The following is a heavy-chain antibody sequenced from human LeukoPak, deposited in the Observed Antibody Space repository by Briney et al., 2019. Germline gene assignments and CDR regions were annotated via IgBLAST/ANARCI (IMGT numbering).Heavy chain of an antibody. D-gene: IGHD3-9*01. CDR3: ARDGHYDILTGYFQD. CDR2: ISSSGSTI. V-gene: IGHV3-11*01. CDR1: RFTFSDYY. Sequence: AGGSLRLSCAASRFTFSDYYMSWIRQAPGKGLGWLSYISSSGSTIYYADSVKGRFTISRDNAKNSLYLQVNSLRAEDTAVYYCARDGHYDILTGYFQDWGQGTLVTVSS. J-gene: IGHJ1*01.